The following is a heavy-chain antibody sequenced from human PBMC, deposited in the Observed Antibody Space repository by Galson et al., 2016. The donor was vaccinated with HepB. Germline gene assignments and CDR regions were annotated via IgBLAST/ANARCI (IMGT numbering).Heavy chain of an antibody. V-gene: IGHV3-53*01. J-gene: IGHJ6*02. Sequence: SLRLSCAASGFTVSSNYMSWVRQAPGKGLEWVSIIYSGGSTYYADSVEGRFTISRDNSKNTLYLQMNSLRAEDTAVYYCARNYGSGTCYYYYGMDVWGQGTTVTVSS. CDR3: ARNYGSGTCYYYYGMDV. D-gene: IGHD3-10*01. CDR2: IYSGGST. CDR1: GFTVSSNY.